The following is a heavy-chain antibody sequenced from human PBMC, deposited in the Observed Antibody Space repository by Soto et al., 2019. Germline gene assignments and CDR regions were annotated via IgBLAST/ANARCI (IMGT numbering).Heavy chain of an antibody. CDR1: VGTISSSSSY. CDR3: ARHGGYCSGSSCRRGWFDP. J-gene: IGHJ5*02. CDR2: IYYSGST. Sequence: QLQLQESGPGLVTPSETLSLTCTVSVGTISSSSSYWGWIRQPPGMGLEGVGSIYYSGSTYYNPFLKSRVTISVNTSKNQFSLKLGSVTAADTGVYYCARHGGYCSGSSCRRGWFDPWGQGTLVTVSS. D-gene: IGHD2-15*01. V-gene: IGHV4-39*01.